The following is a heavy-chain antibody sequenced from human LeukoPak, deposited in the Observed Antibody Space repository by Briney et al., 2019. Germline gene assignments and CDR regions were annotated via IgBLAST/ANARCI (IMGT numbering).Heavy chain of an antibody. CDR1: GFTFDDYA. CDR3: AKDGPFRAAGQDGMDV. D-gene: IGHD6-13*01. Sequence: GGSLRLSCAASGFTFDDYAMHWVRQAPGKGLEWVSGISWNSGSIGYADSVKGRFTISRDNAKNSLYLQMNSLRAEDTALYYCAKDGPFRAAGQDGMDVWGQGTTVTVSS. CDR2: ISWNSGSI. V-gene: IGHV3-9*01. J-gene: IGHJ6*02.